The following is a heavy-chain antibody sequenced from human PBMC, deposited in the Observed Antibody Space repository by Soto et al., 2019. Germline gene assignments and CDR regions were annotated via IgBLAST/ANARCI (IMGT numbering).Heavy chain of an antibody. CDR2: MYYSGST. J-gene: IGHJ6*03. V-gene: IGHV4-59*08. CDR3: ARGPYYDLIWNYYYMDV. D-gene: IGHD3-16*01. Sequence: QVQLQESGPGLVKPSETLSLSCSVSGGSISGHYWSWVRQTTGKGIEWIGYMYYSGSTNYNPSLKSRVTISVDTSKNHFSLRLTSVTAADTAVYYCARGPYYDLIWNYYYMDVWGKGTTVTVSS. CDR1: GGSISGHY.